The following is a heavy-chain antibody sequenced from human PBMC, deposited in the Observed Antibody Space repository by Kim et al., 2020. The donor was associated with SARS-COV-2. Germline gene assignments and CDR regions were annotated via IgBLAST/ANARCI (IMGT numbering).Heavy chain of an antibody. J-gene: IGHJ6*02. CDR1: GGSISSSNW. V-gene: IGHV4-4*02. D-gene: IGHD2-8*02. Sequence: SETLSLTCAVSGGSISSSNWWSWVRQPPGKGLEWIGEIYHSGSTNYNPSLKSRVTISVDKSKNQFSLKLSSVTAADTAVYYCARANGQPPHCTGGVCYTIYYYGMDVWGQGTTVTVSS. CDR3: ARANGQPPHCTGGVCYTIYYYGMDV. CDR2: IYHSGST.